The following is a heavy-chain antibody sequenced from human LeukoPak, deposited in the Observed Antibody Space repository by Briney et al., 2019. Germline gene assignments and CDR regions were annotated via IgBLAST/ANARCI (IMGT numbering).Heavy chain of an antibody. D-gene: IGHD6-25*01. CDR1: GGSISSGSYY. CDR2: IYTSGST. Sequence: PSETLSLTCTVSGGSISSGSYYWSWIRQPAGKGLEWIGRIYTSGSTNYNPSLKSRVTISVDTSKNQFPLKLSSVTAADTAVYYCARGGSSYYYYYMDVWGKGTTVTVSS. CDR3: ARGGSSYYYYYMDV. J-gene: IGHJ6*03. V-gene: IGHV4-61*02.